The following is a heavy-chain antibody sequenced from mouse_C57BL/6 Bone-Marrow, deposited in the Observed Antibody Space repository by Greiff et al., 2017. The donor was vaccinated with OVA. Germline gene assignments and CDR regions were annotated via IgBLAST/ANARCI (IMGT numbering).Heavy chain of an antibody. Sequence: EVKLVESGGGLVKPGGSLKLSCAASGFTFSDYGMHWVRQAPEKGLEWVAYISSGSSTIYYADTVKGRFTISRDNAKNTLFLQMTSLRSEDTAMYYCARLGLGGTDYFDYWGQGTTLTVSS. V-gene: IGHV5-17*01. CDR2: ISSGSSTI. CDR3: ARLGLGGTDYFDY. CDR1: GFTFSDYG. D-gene: IGHD4-1*01. J-gene: IGHJ2*01.